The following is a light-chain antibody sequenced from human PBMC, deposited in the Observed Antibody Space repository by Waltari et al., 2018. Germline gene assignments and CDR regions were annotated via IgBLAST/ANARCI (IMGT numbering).Light chain of an antibody. V-gene: IGLV2-23*02. CDR3: CSYAGPATFVV. CDR2: EVY. CDR1: SSAGGSYNL. J-gene: IGLJ2*01. Sequence: QSALTQPASVSGSPGQAITISCTGMSSAGGSYNLVPWYQQFPGRAPQLIIYEVYRRPSGISDRFSGSKSGNTASLTISGLRAEDEADYYCCSYAGPATFVVCGGGTKLTVL.